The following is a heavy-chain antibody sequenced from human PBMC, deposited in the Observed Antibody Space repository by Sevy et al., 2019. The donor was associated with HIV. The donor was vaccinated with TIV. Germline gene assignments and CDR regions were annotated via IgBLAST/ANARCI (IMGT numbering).Heavy chain of an antibody. CDR3: ARDGGSGYELILDY. CDR1: GYTFTGYY. D-gene: IGHD5-12*01. J-gene: IGHJ4*02. V-gene: IGHV1-2*02. CDR2: INPNSGGT. Sequence: ASVKVSCKASGYTFTGYYMHWVRQAPGQGLEWMGWINPNSGGTNYAQEFQGRVTITRDTSISTAYMELGRLRSDDTAVYYCARDGGSGYELILDYWGQGTLVTVSS.